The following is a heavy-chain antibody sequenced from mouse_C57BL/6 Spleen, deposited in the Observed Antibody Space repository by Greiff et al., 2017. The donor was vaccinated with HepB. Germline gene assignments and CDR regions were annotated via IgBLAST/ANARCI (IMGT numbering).Heavy chain of an antibody. J-gene: IGHJ4*01. D-gene: IGHD2-12*01. V-gene: IGHV1-26*01. Sequence: EVQLQQSGPELVKPGASVKISCKASGYTFTDYYMNWVKQSHGKSLEWIGDINPNNGGTSYNQKFKGKATLTVDKSSSTAYMELRSLTSEDSAVYDCAREPRYVGDDMDYGGQGTSVTVSS. CDR2: INPNNGGT. CDR1: GYTFTDYY. CDR3: AREPRYVGDDMDY.